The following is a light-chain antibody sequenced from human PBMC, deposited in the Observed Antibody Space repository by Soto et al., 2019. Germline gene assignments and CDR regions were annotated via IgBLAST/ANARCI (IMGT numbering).Light chain of an antibody. Sequence: DIVMTQSPDSLAVSLGERATINCKSSQSVLYSSNNKNYLAWYQQKPGQPPKLLIYWASTRESGVPDRVSGSGSGTDFTLTISSVQAEDVAVYYCQQYYSTPPWTFGQGAKVESK. CDR3: QQYYSTPPWT. J-gene: IGKJ1*01. V-gene: IGKV4-1*01. CDR2: WAS. CDR1: QSVLYSSNNKNY.